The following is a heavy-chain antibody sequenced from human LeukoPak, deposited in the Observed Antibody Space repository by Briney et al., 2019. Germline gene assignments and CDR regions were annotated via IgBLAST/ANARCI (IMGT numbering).Heavy chain of an antibody. CDR3: ARVITMVGFDY. D-gene: IGHD3-10*02. CDR1: GGSFSGYY. Sequence: SSETLSPTCAVYGGSFSGYYWSWIRQPPGKGLEWIGEINHSGSTNYNPSLKSRVTISVDTSKNQFSLKLSSVTAADTAVYYCARVITMVGFDYWGQGTLVTVSS. CDR2: INHSGST. V-gene: IGHV4-34*01. J-gene: IGHJ4*02.